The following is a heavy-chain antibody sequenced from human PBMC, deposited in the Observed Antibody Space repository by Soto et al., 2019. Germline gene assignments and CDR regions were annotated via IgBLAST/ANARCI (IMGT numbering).Heavy chain of an antibody. CDR1: GGTFSSYA. CDR2: IIPIFGTA. J-gene: IGHJ4*02. Sequence: VASVKVSCKASGGTFSSYAISWVRQAPGQGLEWMGGIIPIFGTANYAQKFQGRVTITADKSTSTAYMELSSLRSEDTAVYYCARLQSSFMNYDILTGYKTDTEDYYFDYWGQGTLVTVSS. V-gene: IGHV1-69*06. CDR3: ARLQSSFMNYDILTGYKTDTEDYYFDY. D-gene: IGHD3-9*01.